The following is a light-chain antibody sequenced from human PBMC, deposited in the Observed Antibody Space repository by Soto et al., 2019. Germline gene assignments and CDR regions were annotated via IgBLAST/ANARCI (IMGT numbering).Light chain of an antibody. CDR2: WAS. CDR1: QSVLYSSNNKNY. V-gene: IGKV4-1*01. CDR3: QQYYSSPPT. J-gene: IGKJ4*01. Sequence: DIVMTQSADSLAVSLGERATINCKSSQSVLYSSNNKNYLAWYQQKPGQPPKLLIYWASTRESGVPDRFSGSGSGTDFTLTIGSLQAEDVAVYYCQQYYSSPPTFGGGTEVEIK.